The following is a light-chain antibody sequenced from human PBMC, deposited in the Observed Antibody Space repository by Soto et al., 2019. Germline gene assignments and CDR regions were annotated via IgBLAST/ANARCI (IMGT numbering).Light chain of an antibody. CDR2: EAS. CDR1: QSSSRW. V-gene: IGKV1-5*03. CDR3: QQYNGYSWT. Sequence: DIQMTQSPSTLSASVGDRVTITCRASQSSSRWLAWYQQKPGKAPKLLIYEASSLQRGVPSRFSGSGSGTEFTLTISRLQPDDCATYYCQQYNGYSWTFGQGTEVELK. J-gene: IGKJ1*01.